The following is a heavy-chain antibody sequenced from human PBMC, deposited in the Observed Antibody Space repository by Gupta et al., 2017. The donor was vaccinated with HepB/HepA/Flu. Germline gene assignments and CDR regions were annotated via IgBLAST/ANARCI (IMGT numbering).Heavy chain of an antibody. Sequence: QVQLQQWGAGLLKPSETLSLTCAVYGGSFSGYYWSWIRQPPGKGLEWIGEINHSGSTNYNPSLKSRVTISVDTSKNQFSLKLSSVTAADTAVYYCARRGPAAPGGGFDPWGQGTLVTVSS. J-gene: IGHJ5*02. CDR1: GGSFSGYY. V-gene: IGHV4-34*01. D-gene: IGHD2-2*01. CDR2: INHSGST. CDR3: ARRGPAAPGGGFDP.